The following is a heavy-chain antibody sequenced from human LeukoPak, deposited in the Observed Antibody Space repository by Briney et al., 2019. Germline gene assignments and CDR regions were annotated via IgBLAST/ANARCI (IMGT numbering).Heavy chain of an antibody. D-gene: IGHD3-22*01. Sequence: GGSLRLSCAASGFTFSSYAMSWVRQAPGKGLEWVSAISGSGGSTYYADSVKGRFTISRDNSKNTLYLQMNSLRAEDTAVYYCAKDFYDSSGYRSRGSAFDIWSQGTMVTVSS. CDR2: ISGSGGST. CDR3: AKDFYDSSGYRSRGSAFDI. J-gene: IGHJ3*02. V-gene: IGHV3-23*01. CDR1: GFTFSSYA.